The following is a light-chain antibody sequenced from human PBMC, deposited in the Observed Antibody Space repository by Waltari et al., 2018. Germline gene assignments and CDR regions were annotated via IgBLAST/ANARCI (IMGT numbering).Light chain of an antibody. Sequence: EIVLTQSPGTLSLSPGERATLSCRASQTVSSTNLAWYQQKPGQAPRLLIYGASSRATGIPDRFSGSESGADFTLTSSRLEPEDSAVYYCQQYGSSPLTFGGGTKVEIK. CDR3: QQYGSSPLT. CDR2: GAS. CDR1: QTVSSTN. V-gene: IGKV3-20*01. J-gene: IGKJ4*01.